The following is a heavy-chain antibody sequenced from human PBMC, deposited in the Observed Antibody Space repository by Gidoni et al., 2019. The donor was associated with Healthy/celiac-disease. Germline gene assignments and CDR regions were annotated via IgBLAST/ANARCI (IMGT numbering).Heavy chain of an antibody. CDR1: GFTFDDYA. J-gene: IGHJ4*02. CDR2: ISWNSGSI. Sequence: EVQLVESGGGLVQPGRSLRLSCAASGFTFDDYAMHWVRQAPGKGLEWVSGISWNSGSIGYADSVKGRFTISRDNAKNSLYLQMNSLRAEGTALYYCAKDGGYSSRRAFDYWGQGTLVTVSS. V-gene: IGHV3-9*01. D-gene: IGHD6-13*01. CDR3: AKDGGYSSRRAFDY.